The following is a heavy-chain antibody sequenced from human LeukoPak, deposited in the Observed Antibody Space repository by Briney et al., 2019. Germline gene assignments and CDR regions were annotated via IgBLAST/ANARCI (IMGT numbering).Heavy chain of an antibody. Sequence: ASVNVSCKASGYTFSNFGISWVRQAPGQGLEWMGWISGNKDNPNYGQKFQGRFTVTTDSSTSTAYMELRDLRSDDTAVYYCARDGTSTDDYWGQGTLVTASS. J-gene: IGHJ4*02. CDR3: ARDGTSTDDY. D-gene: IGHD2-2*01. CDR1: GYTFSNFG. CDR2: ISGNKDNP. V-gene: IGHV1-18*01.